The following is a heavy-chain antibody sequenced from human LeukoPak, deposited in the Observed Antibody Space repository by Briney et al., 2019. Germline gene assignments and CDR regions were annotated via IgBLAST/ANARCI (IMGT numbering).Heavy chain of an antibody. J-gene: IGHJ4*02. CDR2: IYTGGST. Sequence: GGSLRLSCAGSGFTVTSNYMSWVRQAPGKGLEWVSVIYTGGSTYYADSVKGRFPISRDNSKNTMYLQMNSLRAEDTAVYYCAKSPGYSSSFDYWGQGTLVSVSS. D-gene: IGHD6-13*01. V-gene: IGHV3-66*01. CDR1: GFTVTSNY. CDR3: AKSPGYSSSFDY.